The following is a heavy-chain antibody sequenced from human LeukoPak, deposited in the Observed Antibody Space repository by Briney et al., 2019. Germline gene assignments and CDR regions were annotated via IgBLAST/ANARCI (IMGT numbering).Heavy chain of an antibody. V-gene: IGHV3-11*01. CDR1: GFTFSDYY. CDR2: ISSGSTI. D-gene: IGHD4-17*01. Sequence: GGSLRLSCAASGFTFSDYYMSWIRQAPGKGLEWVSYISSGSTIYYADSVKGRFTISRDNAKNSLYLQMNSLRAEDTAVYYCARVPTTTVTVDYWGQGTLVTVSS. CDR3: ARVPTTTVTVDY. J-gene: IGHJ4*02.